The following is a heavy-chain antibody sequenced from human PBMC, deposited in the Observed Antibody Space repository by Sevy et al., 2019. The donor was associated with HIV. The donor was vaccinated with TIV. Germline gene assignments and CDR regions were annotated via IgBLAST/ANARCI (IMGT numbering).Heavy chain of an antibody. V-gene: IGHV4-38-2*02. CDR1: GDSISGGYY. CDR2: IYHSGNT. D-gene: IGHD4-17*01. J-gene: IGHJ5*02. Sequence: SETLSLTCTVSGDSISGGYYWGWIRQSPGKGLERIGSIYHSGNTYYNPSLTSRVTISVDTSKNQFSLKLSSVTAADTAVYYCARDRGGDYVTQLDPWGQGTLVTVSS. CDR3: ARDRGGDYVTQLDP.